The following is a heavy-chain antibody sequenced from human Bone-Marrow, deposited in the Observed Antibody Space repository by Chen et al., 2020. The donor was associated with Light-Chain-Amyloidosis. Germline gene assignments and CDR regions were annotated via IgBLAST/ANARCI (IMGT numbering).Heavy chain of an antibody. Sequence: QVQLVESGGGVVQPGGSLRLSCAASGFTFSSYGLHWVRQAPGKGLEGVAFIRHDGSNKYYADSVKGRFTISRDNSKNTLYLQMNGLRAEDTAVYFCAKAVARWLLLQPDYWGQGTLVTVSS. J-gene: IGHJ4*02. CDR3: AKAVARWLLLQPDY. D-gene: IGHD5-12*01. CDR2: IRHDGSNK. V-gene: IGHV3-30*02. CDR1: GFTFSSYG.